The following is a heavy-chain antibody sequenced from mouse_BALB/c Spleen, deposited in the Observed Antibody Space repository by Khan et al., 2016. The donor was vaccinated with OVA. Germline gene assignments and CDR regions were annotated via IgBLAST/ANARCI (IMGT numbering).Heavy chain of an antibody. CDR2: ISTYYGDV. CDR3: ARSFITTASYYAMDY. D-gene: IGHD1-1*01. Sequence: VQLQESGAELVRPGVSVKISCKGSGYTFTDYAMHWVKQSHAKSPEWFGIISTYYGDVSYNQKFKGKATMTVDKSSSTAYMELARLTSEDSAIFYCARSFITTASYYAMDYWGQGTSVTVSA. J-gene: IGHJ4*01. CDR1: GYTFTDYA. V-gene: IGHV1S137*01.